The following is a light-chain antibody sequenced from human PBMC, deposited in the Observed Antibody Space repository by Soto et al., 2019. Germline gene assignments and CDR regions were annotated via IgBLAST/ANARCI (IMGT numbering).Light chain of an antibody. J-gene: IGKJ4*01. Sequence: ENVLTQSPGTLSLSPGERATLSCGASQSVSSRYVAWYQQKPGQAPRLLIYGASTRAPGIPDRFSGSGSGTDVTLTITRLDPEDFAVYCWQQYGRPPVTFGGGTKVEIK. CDR3: QQYGRPPVT. CDR2: GAS. V-gene: IGKV3-20*01. CDR1: QSVSSRY.